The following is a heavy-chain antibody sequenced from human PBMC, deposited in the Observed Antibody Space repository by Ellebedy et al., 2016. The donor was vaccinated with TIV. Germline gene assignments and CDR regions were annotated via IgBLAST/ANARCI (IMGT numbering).Heavy chain of an antibody. CDR3: ARDQGGSYLVSACDY. J-gene: IGHJ4*02. V-gene: IGHV1-2*02. Sequence: ASVKVSCXASGYTFTGYYMHWVRQAPGQGLEWMGWINPNSGGTNYAQKFQGRVTMTRDTSISTAYMELSRLRSDDTAVYYCARDQGGSYLVSACDYWGQGTLVTVSS. CDR1: GYTFTGYY. D-gene: IGHD1-26*01. CDR2: INPNSGGT.